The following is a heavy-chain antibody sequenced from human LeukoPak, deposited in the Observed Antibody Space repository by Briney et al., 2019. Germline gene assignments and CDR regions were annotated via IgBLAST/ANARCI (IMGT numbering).Heavy chain of an antibody. CDR3: AREAVTRNYFDY. CDR2: INSDGSST. D-gene: IGHD4-17*01. CDR1: GFTFSSYW. Sequence: PGGSLRLSCAVSGFTFSSYWMHWVRQAPGKGLVWVSRINSDGSSTSYADSVKGRFTISRDNAKNMLYLQMNSLRAEDTAVYYCAREAVTRNYFDYWGQGTLVTVSS. V-gene: IGHV3-74*01. J-gene: IGHJ4*02.